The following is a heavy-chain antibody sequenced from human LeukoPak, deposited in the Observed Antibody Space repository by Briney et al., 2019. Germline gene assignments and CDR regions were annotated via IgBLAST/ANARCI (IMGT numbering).Heavy chain of an antibody. CDR2: INPNSGGT. J-gene: IGHJ5*02. Sequence: GASVKVSCKASGYTFTGYYMHWVRQAPGQGVEWMGRINPNSGGTNYAQTFQGRVTMTRDTSISTAYMELSRLRSDDTAVYYCARDSGPYSSGWYDAWGQGTLVTVSS. CDR3: ARDSGPYSSGWYDA. D-gene: IGHD6-19*01. CDR1: GYTFTGYY. V-gene: IGHV1-2*06.